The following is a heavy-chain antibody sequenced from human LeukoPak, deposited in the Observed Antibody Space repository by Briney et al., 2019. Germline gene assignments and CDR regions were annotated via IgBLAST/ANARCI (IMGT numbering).Heavy chain of an antibody. J-gene: IGHJ4*02. CDR3: VKETSSGNFVTIDC. D-gene: IGHD1-26*01. V-gene: IGHV3-23*01. Sequence: GGSLRLSCVASGFTFRNYVMSWVRQTPEKGLEWVSAITGDGGGTNHADSVKGRFFISRDNSKNTLYMQMNSLRAKDTAVYYCVKETSSGNFVTIDCWGQGALVTVSS. CDR1: GFTFRNYV. CDR2: ITGDGGGT.